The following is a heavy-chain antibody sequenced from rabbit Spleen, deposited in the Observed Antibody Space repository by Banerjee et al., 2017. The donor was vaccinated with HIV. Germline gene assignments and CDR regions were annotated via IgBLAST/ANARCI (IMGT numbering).Heavy chain of an antibody. CDR3: ARDLDDVIGWNFGW. CDR2: IDTRSVGT. D-gene: IGHD4-1*01. CDR1: GFDLSSYYY. Sequence: QSLEESGGDLVKPGGTLTLTCKASGFDLSSYYYMNWVRQAPGKGLEWIACIDTRSVGTYSASWAKGRFTISKTSSTTVTLQMTSLTAADTATYFCARDLDDVIGWNFGWWGPGTLVTVS. V-gene: IGHV1S40*01. J-gene: IGHJ4*01.